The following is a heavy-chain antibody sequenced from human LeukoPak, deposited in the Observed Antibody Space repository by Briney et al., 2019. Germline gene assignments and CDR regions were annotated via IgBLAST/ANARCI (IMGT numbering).Heavy chain of an antibody. CDR1: GGSISNYY. V-gene: IGHV4-59*01. CDR3: AREAPQTTVPEGMDV. J-gene: IGHJ6*02. Sequence: SETLSLTCTVSGGSISNYYWSWIRQPPGKGLEWIGYIYYSGTTNYNPSLKRRVTMSVDTSKTQFSLKLSSVTAAATAVYSCAREAPQTTVPEGMDVWGQGTTVTVSS. CDR2: IYYSGTT. D-gene: IGHD4-17*01.